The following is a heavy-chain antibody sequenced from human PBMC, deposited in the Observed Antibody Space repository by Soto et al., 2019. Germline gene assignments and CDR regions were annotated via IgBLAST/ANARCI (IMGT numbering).Heavy chain of an antibody. J-gene: IGHJ4*02. CDR1: GFTFSSYE. Sequence: GGSLRLSCAASGFTFSSYEMNWVRQAPGKGLEWVSYISSSGSTIYYADSVKGRFTISRDNAKNSLYLQMNSLRAEDTAVYYCARSYYDFWSGSYYNTLPDYWGQGTLVTVSS. CDR2: ISSSGSTI. CDR3: ARSYYDFWSGSYYNTLPDY. D-gene: IGHD3-3*01. V-gene: IGHV3-48*03.